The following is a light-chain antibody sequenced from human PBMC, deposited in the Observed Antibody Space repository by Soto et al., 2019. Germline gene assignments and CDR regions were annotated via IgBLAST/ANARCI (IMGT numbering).Light chain of an antibody. J-gene: IGKJ1*01. CDR3: QHYGSSRT. CDR1: QSVDSNY. V-gene: IGKV3-20*01. Sequence: PGERATISCRASQSVDSNYLAWYQQRPGQAPRLLIHGASSRATGIPDRFSGSGSGTDFTLTISRLEPEDFAVYYCQHYGSSRTFGQGTKVDIK. CDR2: GAS.